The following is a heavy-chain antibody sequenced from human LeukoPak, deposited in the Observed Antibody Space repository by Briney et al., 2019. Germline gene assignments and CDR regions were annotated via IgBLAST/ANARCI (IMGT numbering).Heavy chain of an antibody. Sequence: GGSLRLSCAASGFTFSSYWMHWVRQAPGKGLVWVSRINSDGSSTSYADSVKGRFTISRDNAKNTLYLQMNSLRAEDTAVYYCARVRRVGRTNDAFDIWGQGTMVTVSS. CDR2: INSDGSST. CDR3: ARVRRVGRTNDAFDI. V-gene: IGHV3-74*01. CDR1: GFTFSSYW. D-gene: IGHD1-14*01. J-gene: IGHJ3*02.